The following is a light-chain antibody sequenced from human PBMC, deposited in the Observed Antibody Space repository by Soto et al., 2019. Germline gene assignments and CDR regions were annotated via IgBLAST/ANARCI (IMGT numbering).Light chain of an antibody. Sequence: DIQLTQSPSFLSASVGDKVTITCRASQAISSSLAWYQQNPGKAPKLLIYAASTLQSGVPSRFSGSGSGTEFTLTISSLQPEDFATYSCQQHNSYPLTFGGGAKVEIK. CDR3: QQHNSYPLT. V-gene: IGKV1-9*01. CDR2: AAS. J-gene: IGKJ4*02. CDR1: QAISSS.